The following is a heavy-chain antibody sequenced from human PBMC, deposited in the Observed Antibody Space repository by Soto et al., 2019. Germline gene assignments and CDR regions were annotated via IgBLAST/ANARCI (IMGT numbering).Heavy chain of an antibody. D-gene: IGHD3-9*01. CDR3: AKDLLRYFDWSPLDY. Sequence: QVQLVESGGGVVQPGRSLRLSCAASGFTFSNYGMHWVRQAPGKGLEWVAVISYDGSNKYYADSVKGRFTISRDNSKNTLYLQMNSLRAEDTAVYYCAKDLLRYFDWSPLDYWGQGTPVTVSS. V-gene: IGHV3-30*18. CDR2: ISYDGSNK. CDR1: GFTFSNYG. J-gene: IGHJ4*02.